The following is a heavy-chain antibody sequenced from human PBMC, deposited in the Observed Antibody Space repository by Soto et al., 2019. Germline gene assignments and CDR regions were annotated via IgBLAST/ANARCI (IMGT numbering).Heavy chain of an antibody. V-gene: IGHV3-21*01. CDR2: ISSSSSYI. Sequence: GGSLRLSCAASGFTFSSYSMNWVRQAPGKGLEWVSSISSSSSYIYYADSVKGRFTISRDNAKNSLYLQMNSLRAEDTAVYYCARDRNHGDRGLDWFDPWGQGTLVTVSS. J-gene: IGHJ5*02. D-gene: IGHD4-17*01. CDR1: GFTFSSYS. CDR3: ARDRNHGDRGLDWFDP.